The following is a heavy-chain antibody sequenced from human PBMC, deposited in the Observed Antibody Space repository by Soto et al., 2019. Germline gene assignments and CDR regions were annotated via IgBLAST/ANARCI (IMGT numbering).Heavy chain of an antibody. J-gene: IGHJ6*02. CDR2: ISSSGGII. V-gene: IGHV3-48*03. CDR3: AREGSVSSSDYYAYYYGMDV. CDR1: GFTFSNYD. D-gene: IGHD3-10*01. Sequence: PGGSLRLSCAASGFTFSNYDMNWVRQAPGKGPEWISHISSSGGIIYYADSVKGRFTISRDNAKNSLYLQMNSLRGEDTAVYYCAREGSVSSSDYYAYYYGMDVWGQGTTVTVSS.